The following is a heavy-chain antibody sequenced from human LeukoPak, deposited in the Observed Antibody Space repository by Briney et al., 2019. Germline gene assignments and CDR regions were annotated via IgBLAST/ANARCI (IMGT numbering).Heavy chain of an antibody. CDR2: IDPSDSYT. CDR3: ARHVSDILTGHAFDI. V-gene: IGHV5-10-1*01. CDR1: EYSFTSYW. Sequence: GESLRISCKGSEYSFTSYWISWVRQMPGKGLEWMGRIDPSDSYTNYSPSFQGHVTISADKSISTAYLQWSSLKASDTAMYYCARHVSDILTGHAFDIWGQGTMVTVSS. D-gene: IGHD3-9*01. J-gene: IGHJ3*02.